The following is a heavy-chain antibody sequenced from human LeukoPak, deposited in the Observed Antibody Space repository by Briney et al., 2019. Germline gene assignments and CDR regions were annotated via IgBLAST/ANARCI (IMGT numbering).Heavy chain of an antibody. CDR2: IYYSGST. D-gene: IGHD4-17*01. CDR1: GGSISSSSYY. CDR3: ARGDYGAKSDQRGYFDY. Sequence: SETLSLTCTVSGGSISSSSYYWGWIRQPPGKGLEWIGSIYYSGSTYYNPSLKSRVTISVDTSKNQFSLKLSSVTAADTAVYYCARGDYGAKSDQRGYFDYWGQGTLVTVSS. V-gene: IGHV4-39*01. J-gene: IGHJ4*02.